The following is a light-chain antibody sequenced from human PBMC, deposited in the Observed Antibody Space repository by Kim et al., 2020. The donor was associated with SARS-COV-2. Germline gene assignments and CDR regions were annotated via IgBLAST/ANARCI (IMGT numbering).Light chain of an antibody. CDR3: QSYDSSNTVV. CDR1: RRAMATRW. Sequence: NTVTISRHPNRRAMATRWGQGSQGRAGSAPATVIHQDGQRPSGVPDRFYVSIDSASNSASLPISGLRTEDEADYYWQSYDSSNTVVFGGGTQLTVL. CDR2: QDG. V-gene: IGLV6-57*03. J-gene: IGLJ2*01.